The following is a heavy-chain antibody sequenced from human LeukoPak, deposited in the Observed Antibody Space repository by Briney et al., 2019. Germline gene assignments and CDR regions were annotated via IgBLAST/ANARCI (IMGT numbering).Heavy chain of an antibody. Sequence: PGGSLRLSCAASGFTFSSNWMGWVRQAPGKGLEWVANINEAGNEKYYGDSVTSRFTIARDNANKLLDLQMNSLRGDDSAVYYCVRDDGSLIGRDWGQGTMVTVSS. V-gene: IGHV3-7*01. J-gene: IGHJ3*01. CDR1: GFTFSSNW. CDR3: VRDDGSLIGRD. CDR2: INEAGNEK. D-gene: IGHD2/OR15-2a*01.